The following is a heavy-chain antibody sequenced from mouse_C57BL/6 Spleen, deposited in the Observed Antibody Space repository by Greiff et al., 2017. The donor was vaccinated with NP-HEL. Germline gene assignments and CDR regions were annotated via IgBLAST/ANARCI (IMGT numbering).Heavy chain of an antibody. CDR2: ISYDGSN. CDR1: GYSITSGYY. J-gene: IGHJ2*01. CDR3: ARDPIYDYYFDY. Sequence: DVQLQESGPGLVKPSQSLSLTCSVTGYSITSGYYWNWIRQFPGNKLEWMGYISYDGSNNYNPSLKNRISITRDTSKNQFFLKLNSVTTEDTATYYCARDPIYDYYFDYWGQGTTLTVSS. V-gene: IGHV3-6*01. D-gene: IGHD2-3*01.